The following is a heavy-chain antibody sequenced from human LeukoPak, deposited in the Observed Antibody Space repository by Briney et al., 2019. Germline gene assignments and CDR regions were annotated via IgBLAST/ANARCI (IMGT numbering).Heavy chain of an antibody. Sequence: EPSQTLSLTCTVSGGSVSSGGYYWSWIRQPPGKGLEWIGYIYHSGSTYYNPSLKSRVTISVDRSKNQFSLKLSSVTAADTAVYYCAGIQDYGDYANWFDPWGQGTLVTVSS. CDR2: IYHSGST. CDR1: GGSVSSGGYY. D-gene: IGHD4-17*01. J-gene: IGHJ5*02. CDR3: AGIQDYGDYANWFDP. V-gene: IGHV4-30-2*01.